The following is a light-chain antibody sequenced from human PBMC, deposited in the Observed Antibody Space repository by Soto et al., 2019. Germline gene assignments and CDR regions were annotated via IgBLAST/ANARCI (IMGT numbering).Light chain of an antibody. CDR3: ETWDSNTRV. V-gene: IGLV4-60*02. CDR1: SGHSSYI. Sequence: QSVLTQSSSASASLGSSVKLTCTLSSGHSSYIIAWHQQQPGKAPRYLMKLEGSGSYNKGSGVPDRFSGCSSGADRYLTISNLQFEDEADYYCETWDSNTRVFGGGTQLTVL. J-gene: IGLJ3*02. CDR2: LEGSGSY.